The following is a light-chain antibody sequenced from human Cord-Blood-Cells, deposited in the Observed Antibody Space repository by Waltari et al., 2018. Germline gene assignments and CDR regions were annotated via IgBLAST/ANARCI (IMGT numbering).Light chain of an antibody. CDR1: QSVSSN. Sequence: EIVMTHSPATLSVSPGERATLSCRASQSVSSNLAWYQQKPGQAPRLLIYGASTRATGISARFSGSGSGTEFTLTISIRQSEDFAVYYCQQYNNWLYTFGQGTKLEIK. CDR3: QQYNNWLYT. V-gene: IGKV3-15*01. J-gene: IGKJ2*01. CDR2: GAS.